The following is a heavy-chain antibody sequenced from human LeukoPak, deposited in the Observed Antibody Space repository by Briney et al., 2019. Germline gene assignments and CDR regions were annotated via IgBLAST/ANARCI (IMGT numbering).Heavy chain of an antibody. CDR1: GYTFTSYG. V-gene: IGHV1-18*01. D-gene: IGHD3-9*01. CDR2: ISAYNGNT. CDR3: ARGYYDILTGYLYYFDY. Sequence: GASVKVSCKASGYTFTSYGISWVRQAPGRGLEWMGWISAYNGNTNYAQKLQGRVTITADKSTSTAYMELSSLRSEDTAVYYCARGYYDILTGYLYYFDYWGQGTLVTVSS. J-gene: IGHJ4*02.